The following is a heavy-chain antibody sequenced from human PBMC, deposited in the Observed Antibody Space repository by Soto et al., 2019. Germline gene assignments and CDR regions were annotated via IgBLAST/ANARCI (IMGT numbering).Heavy chain of an antibody. CDR1: GGSISGYY. D-gene: IGHD5-18*01. V-gene: IGHV4-39*01. CDR3: VCIFSGGYTYGFYYDGMDV. CDR2: IFYSGST. Sequence: PSETLSLTCTVSGGSISGYYWGWIRQPPGKGLEWIGSIFYSGSTYYNPSLKSRVTISVDTSKNQFSLKLSSVTAADTAMYYCVCIFSGGYTYGFYYDGMDVWGQGTTVTVSS. J-gene: IGHJ6*02.